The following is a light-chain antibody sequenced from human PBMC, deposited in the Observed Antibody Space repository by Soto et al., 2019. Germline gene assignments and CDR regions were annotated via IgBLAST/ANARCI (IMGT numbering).Light chain of an antibody. J-gene: IGLJ2*01. CDR2: DNN. CDR3: GTWDSSLSAVV. V-gene: IGLV1-51*01. CDR1: SSNIGKNY. Sequence: QSVLTQPPSVSAAPGQKVTISCSGSSSNIGKNYVSWYQQLPGTAPKLLIHDNNNRPSGIPDRFSGSKSGTSAILGITGLQTGDEADYYCGTWDSSLSAVVFGGGTKLTVL.